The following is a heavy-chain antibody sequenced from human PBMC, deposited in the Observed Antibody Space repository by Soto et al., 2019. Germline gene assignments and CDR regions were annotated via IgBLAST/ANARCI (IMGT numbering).Heavy chain of an antibody. J-gene: IGHJ6*02. V-gene: IGHV4-31*03. CDR2: IYYSGST. CDR3: AKGGAIVAAGTRVYLYNAMDV. CDR1: CGSISSGGYY. Sequence: SDTLSLTCTVSCGSISSGGYYWSWIRQHPGKGLEWIGYIYYSGSTYYNPSLKSRVTISVDTSKNQFSLKLSSVTAADTAVYYCAKGGAIVAAGTRVYLYNAMDVWGQGTTVTVSS. D-gene: IGHD1-26*01.